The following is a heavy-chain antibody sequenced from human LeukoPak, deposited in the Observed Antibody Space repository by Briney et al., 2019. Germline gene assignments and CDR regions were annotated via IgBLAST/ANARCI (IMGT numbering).Heavy chain of an antibody. V-gene: IGHV4-34*01. J-gene: IGHJ4*02. D-gene: IGHD6-6*01. Sequence: SETLSLTCAVYGGSFSGYYWSWIRQPPGKGLEWIGEINHSGSTNYNPSLKSRVTISVDTSKNQVSLKLSSVTAADTAVYYCARADIATRSTAIDYWGQGTLVTVSS. CDR1: GGSFSGYY. CDR3: ARADIATRSTAIDY. CDR2: INHSGST.